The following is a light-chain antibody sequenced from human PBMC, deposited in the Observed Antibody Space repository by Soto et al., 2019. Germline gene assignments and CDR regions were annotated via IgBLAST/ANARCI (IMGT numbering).Light chain of an antibody. Sequence: IQMTQSPSTLSASVGDRVTITCRASQSISSWLAWYQQKPGKAPKLLIYDASSLESGVPSRFSGSGSGTEFTLTISSLQPDDFATYYCQQYKTYSGTFGQGTKGDIK. V-gene: IGKV1-5*01. CDR1: QSISSW. J-gene: IGKJ1*01. CDR3: QQYKTYSGT. CDR2: DAS.